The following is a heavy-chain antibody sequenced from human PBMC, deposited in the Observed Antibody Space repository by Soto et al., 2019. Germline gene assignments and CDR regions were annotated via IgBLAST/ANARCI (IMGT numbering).Heavy chain of an antibody. CDR3: ARGIFGSGTANDY. Sequence: VQLVESGGGLVQPGGSLRLSCAASGFTFSGSWMHWVRQAPGKGLVWVSRINGDGSGTSYADFVKGRCTISRDDDKNTLFLQMNGLRAEDTAVYYCARGIFGSGTANDYWGQGTLVTVSS. J-gene: IGHJ4*02. CDR1: GFTFSGSW. D-gene: IGHD3-10*01. V-gene: IGHV3-74*01. CDR2: INGDGSGT.